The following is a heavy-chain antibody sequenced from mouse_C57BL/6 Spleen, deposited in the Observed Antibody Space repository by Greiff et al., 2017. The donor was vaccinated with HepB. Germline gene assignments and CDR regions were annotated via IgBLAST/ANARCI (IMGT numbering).Heavy chain of an antibody. D-gene: IGHD4-1*01. CDR3: ARRSNFYWYFDV. CDR1: GYTFTSYW. J-gene: IGHJ1*03. V-gene: IGHV1-55*01. Sequence: QVQLQQPGAELVKPGASVKMSCKASGYTFTSYWITWVKQRPGQGLEWIGDIYPGSGSTNYNEKFKSKATLTVDTSSSTAYMQLSSLTSEDSAVYYCARRSNFYWYFDVWGTGTTVTVSS. CDR2: IYPGSGST.